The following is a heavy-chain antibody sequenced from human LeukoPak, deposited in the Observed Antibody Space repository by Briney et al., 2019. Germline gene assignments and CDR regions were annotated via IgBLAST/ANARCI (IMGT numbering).Heavy chain of an antibody. V-gene: IGHV4-59*08. CDR2: IYYSGSTNYNPYSGST. D-gene: IGHD6-13*01. CDR1: GGSSRSFY. J-gene: IGHJ4*02. CDR3: ARQSRGAAAGNDY. Sequence: SEILSRTCSVTGGSSRSFYWSWIRQPKRKGLEWIGYIYYSGSTNYNPYSGSTNYNPSLKSRVTISVDASKNQFSLQLFSVTAADTAVYYCARQSRGAAAGNDYWGQGTLVTVSS.